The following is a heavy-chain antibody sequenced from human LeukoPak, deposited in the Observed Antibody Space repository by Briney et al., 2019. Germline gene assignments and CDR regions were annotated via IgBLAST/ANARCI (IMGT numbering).Heavy chain of an antibody. Sequence: GASVKVSCKASGYTFSGYYMHWLRQAPGQGLEWMGWINPNGGATNYAQKFQGRVTMTRDTSISTAYMELSRLRSDDTAVYYCARDGGDGYNFYYWGQGTLVTVTS. CDR1: GYTFSGYY. J-gene: IGHJ4*02. D-gene: IGHD5-24*01. CDR2: INPNGGAT. V-gene: IGHV1-2*02. CDR3: ARDGGDGYNFYY.